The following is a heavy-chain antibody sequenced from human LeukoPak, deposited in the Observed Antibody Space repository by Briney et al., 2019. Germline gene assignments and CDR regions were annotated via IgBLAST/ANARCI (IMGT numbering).Heavy chain of an antibody. Sequence: PGGSLRLSCAASGFTFSSYSMNWVRQAPGKGLEWVSSISSSSSYIYYADSVKGRFTISRDNAKNSLYLQMNSLRAEDTAVYYCARGSSPYDYAGFDYWGQGTLVTVSS. J-gene: IGHJ4*02. V-gene: IGHV3-21*01. CDR2: ISSSSSYI. D-gene: IGHD5-12*01. CDR3: ARGSSPYDYAGFDY. CDR1: GFTFSSYS.